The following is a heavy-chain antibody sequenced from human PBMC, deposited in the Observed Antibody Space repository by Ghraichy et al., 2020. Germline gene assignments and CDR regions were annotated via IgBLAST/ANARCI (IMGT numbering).Heavy chain of an antibody. CDR1: GFIFGTYG. Sequence: GGSLRLSCAASGFIFGTYGMHWVRQAPGKGLEWVAAISHDGSIEDSADSVKGRFTISRDNSRNTLYLQMNSLRPDDTAVYYCAKDPRGSYYNGLDGWGQGTPVTVSS. D-gene: IGHD1-26*01. CDR3: AKDPRGSYYNGLDG. J-gene: IGHJ6*02. V-gene: IGHV3-30*18. CDR2: ISHDGSIE.